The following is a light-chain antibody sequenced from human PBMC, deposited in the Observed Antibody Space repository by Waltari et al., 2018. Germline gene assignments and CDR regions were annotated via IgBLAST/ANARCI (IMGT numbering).Light chain of an antibody. V-gene: IGKV2-28*01. CDR1: QSLLHSNGYNY. CDR2: LGS. CDR3: MQALQTPCT. J-gene: IGKJ3*01. Sequence: DIVMTQSPLSLPVTPGEPASISCRSSQSLLHSNGYNYLDWYLQKPGQSPQLLIYLGSSRASGVPDRFSGSGSGTDVTLKISRVEAEDVGVYYCMQALQTPCTFGPGTKVEIK.